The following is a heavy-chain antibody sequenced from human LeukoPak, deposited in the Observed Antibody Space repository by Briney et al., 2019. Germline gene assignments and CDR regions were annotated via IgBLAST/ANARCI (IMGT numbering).Heavy chain of an antibody. Sequence: ASVKVSCKASGYTFSSFGINWVRQAPGQGLEWMGWVNAYNGNTNYAQNLQGRVTMTTDTSTSTAYMELRSLRSDDTAVYYCARAIRSAYYSWFDPWGQGTLVTVSS. J-gene: IGHJ5*02. D-gene: IGHD3-3*01. CDR3: ARAIRSAYYSWFDP. V-gene: IGHV1-18*01. CDR1: GYTFSSFG. CDR2: VNAYNGNT.